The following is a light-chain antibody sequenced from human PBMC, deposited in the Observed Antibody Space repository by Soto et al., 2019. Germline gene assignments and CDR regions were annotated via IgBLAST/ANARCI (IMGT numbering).Light chain of an antibody. CDR2: DAS. Sequence: DIQMTQSPSTLSASVGDRVTITCRASESISTWLAWYQQKPGRAPKLLIYDASSLESGVPSRFSGSGSGTEFTLTISSLQPDDFATYYCQQYNSYLLTFGGGTKVEIK. V-gene: IGKV1-5*01. CDR3: QQYNSYLLT. J-gene: IGKJ4*01. CDR1: ESISTW.